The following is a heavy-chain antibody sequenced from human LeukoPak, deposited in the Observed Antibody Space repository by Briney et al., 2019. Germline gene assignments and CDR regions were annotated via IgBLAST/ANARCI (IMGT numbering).Heavy chain of an antibody. J-gene: IGHJ4*02. Sequence: XXXCKAXGXXFTNXGISWVRQVPGQGLEWMGWISAYSGNTNYAQKFQDRVTLTIDTSTSTAYMELRSLRSDDTALFYCARDRIASGMDYWGQGTLVTVSS. CDR1: GXXFTNXG. CDR2: ISAYSGNT. D-gene: IGHD6-13*01. CDR3: ARDRIASGMDY. V-gene: IGHV1-18*01.